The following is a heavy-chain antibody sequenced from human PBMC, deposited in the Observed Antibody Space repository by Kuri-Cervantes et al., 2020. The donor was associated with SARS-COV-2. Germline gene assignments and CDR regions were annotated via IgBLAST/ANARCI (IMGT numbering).Heavy chain of an antibody. CDR2: ISSAGGT. D-gene: IGHD2-2*01. V-gene: IGHV4-39*01. CDR3: ARQPCTSPSCYLGDDAFDV. J-gene: IGHJ3*01. CDR1: GGSISSPNYD. Sequence: SETLSLTCTVSGGSISSPNYDWGWIRQPPGKGLEWIGSISSAGGTYYSPFLKSRVSISVDTSKKQCSLKFTSVTAADTAVYYCARQPCTSPSCYLGDDAFDVWGQGTMVTVSS.